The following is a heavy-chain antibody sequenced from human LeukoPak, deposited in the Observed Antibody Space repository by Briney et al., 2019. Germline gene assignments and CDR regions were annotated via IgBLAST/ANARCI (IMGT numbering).Heavy chain of an antibody. CDR2: INHSGST. Sequence: SETLSLTCDVYGGSISGYYWSWIRQPPGKGLEWIGEINHSGSTNYNPSLKSRVTISVDTSKNQFSLKLSSVTAADTAVYYCASAPNCGGDCPWGQGTLVTVSS. J-gene: IGHJ5*02. CDR1: GGSISGYY. CDR3: ASAPNCGGDCP. D-gene: IGHD2-21*02. V-gene: IGHV4-34*01.